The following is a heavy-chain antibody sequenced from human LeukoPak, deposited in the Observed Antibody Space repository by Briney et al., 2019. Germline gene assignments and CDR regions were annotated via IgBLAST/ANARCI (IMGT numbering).Heavy chain of an antibody. J-gene: IGHJ4*02. D-gene: IGHD2-8*01. V-gene: IGHV3-23*01. Sequence: GGSLRLSCAASGSTFSNYAMSWVRQAPGKGLEWVSGISGSGGDTYYADSVKGRFTISRDNSKNTLYLQMNSLRAEDTAVYYCAKDRSCTNNICHGDFDYWGQGTLVTVSS. CDR1: GSTFSNYA. CDR3: AKDRSCTNNICHGDFDY. CDR2: ISGSGGDT.